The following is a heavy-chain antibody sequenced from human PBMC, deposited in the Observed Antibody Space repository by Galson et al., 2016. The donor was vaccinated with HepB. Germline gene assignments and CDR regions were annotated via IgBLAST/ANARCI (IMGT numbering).Heavy chain of an antibody. CDR3: AKWGSSAWYTDRYYFDY. Sequence: SLRLSCAASGFTFHDYAIHWVRQAPGKGLEWVSGISWNRGSIAYADSVKGRFTISRDNAKNSLYLKMKSMRAEDTALYYCAKWGSSAWYTDRYYFDYWGQGTLVAVSS. CDR2: ISWNRGSI. CDR1: GFTFHDYA. V-gene: IGHV3-9*01. D-gene: IGHD6-19*01. J-gene: IGHJ4*02.